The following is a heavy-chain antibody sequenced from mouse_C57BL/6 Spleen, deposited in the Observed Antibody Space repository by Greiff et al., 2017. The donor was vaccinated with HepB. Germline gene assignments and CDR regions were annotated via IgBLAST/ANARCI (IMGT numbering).Heavy chain of an antibody. CDR3: ARGGDVRVYYYAMDY. V-gene: IGHV1-80*01. Sequence: VQLQQSGAELVKPGASVKISCKASGYAFSSYWMNWVKQRPGKGLEWIGQIYPGDGDTNYNGKFKGKATLTADKSSSTAYMQLSSLTSEDSAVYFWARGGDVRVYYYAMDYWGQGTSVTVSS. CDR2: IYPGDGDT. D-gene: IGHD3-3*01. J-gene: IGHJ4*01. CDR1: GYAFSSYW.